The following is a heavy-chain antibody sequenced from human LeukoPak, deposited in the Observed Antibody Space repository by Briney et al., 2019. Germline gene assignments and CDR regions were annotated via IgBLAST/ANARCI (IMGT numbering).Heavy chain of an antibody. CDR3: ARLSGTPTYYDILTGYSMFDY. V-gene: IGHV4-59*08. CDR2: IYYSGST. Sequence: SETLSLTCTVSGGSISNYYWSWIRQPPGKGLEWIGYIYYSGSTNYNPSLKSRVTISVDTSKNQFSLKLSSVTAADTAVYYCARLSGTPTYYDILTGYSMFDYWGQGTLVTVSS. CDR1: GGSISNYY. J-gene: IGHJ4*02. D-gene: IGHD3-9*01.